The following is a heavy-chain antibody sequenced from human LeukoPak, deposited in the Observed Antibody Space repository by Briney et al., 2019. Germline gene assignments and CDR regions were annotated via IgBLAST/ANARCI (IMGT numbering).Heavy chain of an antibody. Sequence: GASVTVSFTSSGYTFTSYDINWVRQATGQGLEWMGWMNPNSGNTGYAQKFQGRVTMTRNTSISTAYMELSSLRSEDTAVYYCARGDYGDYTWDYWGQGTLVTVSS. D-gene: IGHD4-17*01. CDR3: ARGDYGDYTWDY. J-gene: IGHJ4*02. CDR2: MNPNSGNT. CDR1: GYTFTSYD. V-gene: IGHV1-8*01.